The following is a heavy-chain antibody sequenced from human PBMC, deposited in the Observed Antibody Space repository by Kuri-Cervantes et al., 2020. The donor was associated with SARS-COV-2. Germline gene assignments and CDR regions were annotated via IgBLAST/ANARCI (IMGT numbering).Heavy chain of an antibody. Sequence: GESLKISCAASGFTFSSYGMHWVRQAPGKGLEWVSSISSSSSYIYYADSVKGRFTISRDNAKNSLYLQMNSLRAEDTAVYYCARESALLSLDYWGQGTLVTVSS. D-gene: IGHD2-8*01. J-gene: IGHJ4*02. V-gene: IGHV3-21*01. CDR2: ISSSSSYI. CDR3: ARESALLSLDY. CDR1: GFTFSSYG.